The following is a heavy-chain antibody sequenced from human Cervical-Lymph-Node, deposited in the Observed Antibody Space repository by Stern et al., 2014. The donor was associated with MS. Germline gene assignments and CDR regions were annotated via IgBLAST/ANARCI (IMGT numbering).Heavy chain of an antibody. CDR3: AIRDVDTAMVRLDPPPYYFDY. V-gene: IGHV1-24*01. Sequence: VQLVQSGAEVKKPGASVKVSCKVSGYTLTELSMHWVRQAPGKGLEWMGGFDPEDGETIYAQKFQGRVTMTEDTSTDTAYMELSSLRSEDTAVYYCAIRDVDTAMVRLDPPPYYFDYWGQGTLVTVSS. J-gene: IGHJ4*02. CDR2: FDPEDGET. CDR1: GYTLTELS. D-gene: IGHD5-18*01.